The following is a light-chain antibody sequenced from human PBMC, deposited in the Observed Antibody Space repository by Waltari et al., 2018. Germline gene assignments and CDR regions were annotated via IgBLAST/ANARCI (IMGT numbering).Light chain of an antibody. CDR3: QSYDSSLSGPNWV. V-gene: IGLV1-40*01. Sequence: QSVLTQPPSVSGAPGQRVTISCTGHSSTIGAGYNVHWYQHLQGTAPKLLIYGNSNRPSGVPDRFSGSKSGTSASLAITGLQAEDEADYYCQSYDSSLSGPNWVFGGGTKLTVL. CDR2: GNS. J-gene: IGLJ3*02. CDR1: SSTIGAGYN.